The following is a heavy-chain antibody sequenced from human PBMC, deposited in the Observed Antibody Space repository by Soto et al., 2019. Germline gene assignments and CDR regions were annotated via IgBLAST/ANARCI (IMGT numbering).Heavy chain of an antibody. CDR3: AGGYYGMDV. J-gene: IGHJ6*01. Sequence: TLSLTCGVYGGSFSGYYWSWIRQPPGKGLEWIGEINHSGSTNYNSSLKSRVTISVDTSKNQFSLKLSSATAADTAVYYCAGGYYGMDVCRQGTTVTVSS. CDR1: GGSFSGYY. CDR2: INHSGST. V-gene: IGHV4-34*01.